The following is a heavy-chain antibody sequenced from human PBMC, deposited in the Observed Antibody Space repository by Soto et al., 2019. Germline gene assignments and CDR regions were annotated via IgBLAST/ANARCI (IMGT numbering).Heavy chain of an antibody. CDR3: AKGYIEYSASVDQ. J-gene: IGHJ4*02. D-gene: IGHD5-12*01. CDR1: GFSFSSYA. Sequence: EVQLLESGGGLVQPGGSLRLACAASGFSFSSYAMVWVRQAPGKGLEWVSVISARGGSSYFADSVKGRFTISRDNSKNVLSLEMNSLREAATATYFCAKGYIEYSASVDQWGQGTLVIVSS. CDR2: ISARGGSS. V-gene: IGHV3-23*01.